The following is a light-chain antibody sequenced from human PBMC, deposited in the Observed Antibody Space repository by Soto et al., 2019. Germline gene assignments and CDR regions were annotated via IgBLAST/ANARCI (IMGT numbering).Light chain of an antibody. CDR3: CSYAGSSTYV. CDR2: EVS. Sequence: QSVLTQPASLSGSPGQSITISCTGTSSDVGSYNLVSWYQQHLGEAPKIMLYEVSKLHSGGSNRFSGLKSGNTASLTISGLQAEDEADYYCCSYAGSSTYVFGTGTKVTVL. J-gene: IGLJ1*01. V-gene: IGLV2-23*02. CDR1: SSDVGSYNL.